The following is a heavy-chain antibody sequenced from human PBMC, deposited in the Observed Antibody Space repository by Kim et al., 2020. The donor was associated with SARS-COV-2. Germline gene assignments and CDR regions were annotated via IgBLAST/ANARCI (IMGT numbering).Heavy chain of an antibody. V-gene: IGHV2-5*02. J-gene: IGHJ6*02. Sequence: SGPTLVNPTQTLTLTCTFSGFSLSTSGVGVGWIRQPPGKALEWLALIYWDDDKRYSPSLKSRLTITKDTSKNQVVLTMTNMDPVDTATYYCAHSSYDYVWGSYRYTKSYYGMDVWGQGTTVTVSS. CDR3: AHSSYDYVWGSYRYTKSYYGMDV. CDR2: IYWDDDK. CDR1: GFSLSTSGVG. D-gene: IGHD3-16*02.